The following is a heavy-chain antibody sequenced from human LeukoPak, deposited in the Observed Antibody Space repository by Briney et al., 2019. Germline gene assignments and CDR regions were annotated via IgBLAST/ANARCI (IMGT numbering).Heavy chain of an antibody. CDR2: IRGAAYGGTT. J-gene: IGHJ3*02. V-gene: IGHV3-49*04. CDR1: GFTFGDYA. Sequence: GGSLRLSCTASGFTFGDYAMTWVRQAPGKGLEWVGIIRGAAYGGTTEYAASVKGRFTISRDDSKNITYLQMNSLKTEDTAVYYCTRDYYYDSSGHKGEDASEIWGQGTMVTVSS. CDR3: TRDYYYDSSGHKGEDASEI. D-gene: IGHD3-22*01.